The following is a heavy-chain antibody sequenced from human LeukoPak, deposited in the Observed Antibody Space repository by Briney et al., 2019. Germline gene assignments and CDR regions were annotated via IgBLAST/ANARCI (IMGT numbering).Heavy chain of an antibody. CDR2: THGSEK. J-gene: IGHJ4*02. Sequence: GGSLRLSCAASGFIFSDYWMSWVRQALGRGLEWVANTHGSEKYYVDSVKGRFTISRDNAKNSLYLQMNSLRAEDTAVYYCARETPYGSLTFDYWGQGTLVTVSS. CDR1: GFIFSDYW. V-gene: IGHV3-7*03. D-gene: IGHD3-10*01. CDR3: ARETPYGSLTFDY.